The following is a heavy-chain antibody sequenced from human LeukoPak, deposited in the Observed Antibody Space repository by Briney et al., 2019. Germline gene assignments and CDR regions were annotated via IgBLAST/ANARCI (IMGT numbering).Heavy chain of an antibody. J-gene: IGHJ4*02. CDR2: INHSGSA. CDR3: ARAAIAVAGGSHYFDY. CDR1: GGSFSGYY. D-gene: IGHD6-19*01. Sequence: KSSETLSLTCAVYGGSFSGYYWSWIRQPPGKGLEWIGEINHSGSANYNPSLKSRVTISVDTSKNQFSLKLSSVTAADTAVYYCARAAIAVAGGSHYFDYWGQGTLVTVSS. V-gene: IGHV4-34*01.